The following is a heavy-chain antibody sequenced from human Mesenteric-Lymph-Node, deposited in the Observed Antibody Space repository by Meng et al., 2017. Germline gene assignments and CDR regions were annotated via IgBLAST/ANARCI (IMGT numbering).Heavy chain of an antibody. J-gene: IGHJ6*02. CDR2: ISSSGSTI. D-gene: IGHD3-3*01. CDR3: ARFGAYYDFWSGYYQNNRGYCMDV. Sequence: GGSLRLSCAAPGFTFSDYYMSWVRQAPGKGLEWVAYISSSGSTIYYADSVKGRFTISRDNAKNSLYLQMNSLRAEDTAVYYSARFGAYYDFWSGYYQNNRGYCMDVWGQGTTVTVSS. CDR1: GFTFSDYY. V-gene: IGHV3-11*04.